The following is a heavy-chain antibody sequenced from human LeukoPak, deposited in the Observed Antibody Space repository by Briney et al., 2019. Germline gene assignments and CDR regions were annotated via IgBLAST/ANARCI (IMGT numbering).Heavy chain of an antibody. J-gene: IGHJ5*02. CDR2: IQYDGSIK. CDR3: TRDSGSGWYEAHFDP. D-gene: IGHD6-19*01. CDR1: GFTFNTYG. Sequence: GGSLRLSCAASGFTFNTYGIHWVRQAPGKGLEWWAFIQYDGSIKYYGDSVKGRFTTTRDNSKNPLCLKMNSLRTEDTAVYYSTRDSGSGWYEAHFDPWGQGTLVTVSS. V-gene: IGHV3-30*02.